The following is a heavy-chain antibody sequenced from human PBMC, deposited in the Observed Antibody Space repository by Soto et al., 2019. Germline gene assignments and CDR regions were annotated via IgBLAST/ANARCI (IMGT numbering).Heavy chain of an antibody. J-gene: IGHJ4*02. CDR2: ISPYTGKT. CDR3: VRDLDGSGSYYTDY. V-gene: IGHV1-18*04. D-gene: IGHD3-10*01. Sequence: ASVKVSGKGSGYIFVTYGLSWVRQAPGQGLEWMGWISPYTGKTNYAQKVQGRVTMTTDTSTSTAYMELRSLRSDDTAVYYCVRDLDGSGSYYTDYWGRGTLVTVSS. CDR1: GYIFVTYG.